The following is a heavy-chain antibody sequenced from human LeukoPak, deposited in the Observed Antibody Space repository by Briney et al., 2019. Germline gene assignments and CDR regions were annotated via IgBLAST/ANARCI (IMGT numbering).Heavy chain of an antibody. CDR3: ARGLNRRSYYVSSGYYVGVDY. V-gene: IGHV1-8*01. J-gene: IGHJ4*02. Sequence: GASVKVSCKASGYTFTSYDINWVRQATGQGLEWMGWMNPNSGNTGYAQKFQGRVTMTRNTSISTAYMELSSLRSEDTAVYYCARGLNRRSYYVSSGYYVGVDYWGQGTLVTVSS. D-gene: IGHD3-22*01. CDR1: GYTFTSYD. CDR2: MNPNSGNT.